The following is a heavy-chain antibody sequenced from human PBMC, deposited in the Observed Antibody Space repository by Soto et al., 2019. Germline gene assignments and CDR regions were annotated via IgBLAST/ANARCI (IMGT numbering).Heavy chain of an antibody. V-gene: IGHV4-59*01. J-gene: IGHJ6*02. Sequence: SETLSLTCTVSGGSISGYYWSWIRQPPGKGLEWIGYMYNTGSTVSNPSFKSRVPISVDTSKNQFSLKLISVTAADTAVYYCARDLWGYCGTDCYPLDVWGQGTTVTVS. D-gene: IGHD2-21*02. CDR2: MYNTGST. CDR1: GGSISGYY. CDR3: ARDLWGYCGTDCYPLDV.